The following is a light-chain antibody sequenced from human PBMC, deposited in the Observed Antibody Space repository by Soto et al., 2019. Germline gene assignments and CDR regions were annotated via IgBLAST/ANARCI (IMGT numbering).Light chain of an antibody. V-gene: IGLV1-40*01. Sequence: QSVLTQPPSVSGAPGQRVTMSCTGSSSNIGAGYDIHWYQQLPGTAPKLLIYGNSNRPSGVPDRFSGSKSGTSASLAITGLQAEDEADYYCQSHDNSLSGFYVFGTGTKVTVL. CDR1: SSNIGAGYD. CDR2: GNS. CDR3: QSHDNSLSGFYV. J-gene: IGLJ1*01.